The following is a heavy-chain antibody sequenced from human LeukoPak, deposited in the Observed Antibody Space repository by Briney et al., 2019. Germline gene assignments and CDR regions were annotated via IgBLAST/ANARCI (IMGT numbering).Heavy chain of an antibody. J-gene: IGHJ4*02. V-gene: IGHV3-53*01. D-gene: IGHD3-22*01. CDR3: AREGYDSSGYFFDY. Sequence: GGSLRLSCAASGFTVSSNYMSWVRQAPGKGLEWVSVIYSGGSTYYADSVKGRFTISRDNSKNTLYLQMNSLRAEDTAVYYCAREGYDSSGYFFDYWGQGILVTVSS. CDR1: GFTVSSNY. CDR2: IYSGGST.